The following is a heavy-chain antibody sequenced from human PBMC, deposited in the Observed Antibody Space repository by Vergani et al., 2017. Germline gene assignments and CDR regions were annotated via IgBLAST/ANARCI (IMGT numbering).Heavy chain of an antibody. CDR2: IWYDGSNK. CDR3: ARDAQTARELRDYYYYYMDV. J-gene: IGHJ6*03. D-gene: IGHD1-7*01. CDR1: GFTFSSYG. Sequence: QVQLVESGGGVVQPGRSLRLSCAASGFTFSSYGMHWVRQAPGKGREWVAVIWYDGSNKYYADSVKGRFTISRDNSKNTLYLQMNSLRAEDTAVYYCARDAQTARELRDYYYYYMDVWGKGTTVTVSS. V-gene: IGHV3-33*01.